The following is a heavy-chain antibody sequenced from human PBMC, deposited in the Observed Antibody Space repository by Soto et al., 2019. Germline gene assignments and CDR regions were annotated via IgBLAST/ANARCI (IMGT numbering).Heavy chain of an antibody. CDR3: ARHRGESYSSAFDY. CDR1: GGSISSSRYY. Sequence: QLQLQESGPGLVKPSETLSLTCTVSGGSISSSRYYWGWIRQPPGKGLEWIGTIYYSGSTYYSPSLKSRVTISVDTSKNQFSLKLNSVTAADTAVYYGARHRGESYSSAFDYWGQGTLVTVSS. J-gene: IGHJ4*02. CDR2: IYYSGST. D-gene: IGHD6-19*01. V-gene: IGHV4-39*01.